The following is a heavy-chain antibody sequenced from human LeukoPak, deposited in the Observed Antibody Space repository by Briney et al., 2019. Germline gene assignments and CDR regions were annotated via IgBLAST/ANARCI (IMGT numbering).Heavy chain of an antibody. Sequence: ASVKVSCKASGYTFTSYGISRVRQAPGQGLEWIGWISAYNGNTNYAQKLQGRVTMTTDTSTSTAYMELRSLRSDDTAVYYCARKGSYDYGDYELHYFDYWGQGTLVTVSS. CDR3: ARKGSYDYGDYELHYFDY. D-gene: IGHD4-17*01. CDR2: ISAYNGNT. V-gene: IGHV1-18*01. CDR1: GYTFTSYG. J-gene: IGHJ4*02.